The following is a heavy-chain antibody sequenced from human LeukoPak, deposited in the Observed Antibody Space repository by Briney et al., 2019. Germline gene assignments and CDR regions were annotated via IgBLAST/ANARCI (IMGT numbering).Heavy chain of an antibody. CDR1: GFTFSSFD. CDR2: IGTAGDT. CDR3: ARDTVGAPDY. D-gene: IGHD1-26*01. Sequence: HPGGSLRLSCAASGFTFSSFDMHWVRQGIGKGLEWVSAIGTAGDTYYPGSVKGRFTISRENAKNSLYLQMNSLRGEDTAVYYCARDTVGAPDYWGQGTLVTVSS. V-gene: IGHV3-13*01. J-gene: IGHJ4*02.